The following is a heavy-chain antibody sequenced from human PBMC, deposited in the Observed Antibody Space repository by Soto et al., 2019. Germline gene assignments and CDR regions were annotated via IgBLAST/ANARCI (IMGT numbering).Heavy chain of an antibody. CDR1: GFTFSSYA. CDR3: AKEPVLRFLEWLLDY. V-gene: IGHV3-23*01. CDR2: ISGSGGST. J-gene: IGHJ4*02. Sequence: GGSLRLSCAASGFTFSSYAMSWVRQAPRKGLEWVSAISGSGGSTYYADSVKARFTISRDNSKNTLYLQMNSLRAEDTAVYYCAKEPVLRFLEWLLDYWGQGTLVTVSS. D-gene: IGHD3-3*01.